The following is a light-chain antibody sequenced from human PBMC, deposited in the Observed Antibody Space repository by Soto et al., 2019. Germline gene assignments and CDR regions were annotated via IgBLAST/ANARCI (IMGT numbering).Light chain of an antibody. J-gene: IGKJ1*01. Sequence: EIVLAQSPGTLALSPGERATLSCGASQSVSSNYLAWYQQKPCQAPRLLIYGASSRATGIPDRFSGSGSGTDFTLTISRLEPEDFAVYYCQQYGSSPTWTFGQGTKVDIK. V-gene: IGKV3-20*01. CDR1: QSVSSNY. CDR2: GAS. CDR3: QQYGSSPTWT.